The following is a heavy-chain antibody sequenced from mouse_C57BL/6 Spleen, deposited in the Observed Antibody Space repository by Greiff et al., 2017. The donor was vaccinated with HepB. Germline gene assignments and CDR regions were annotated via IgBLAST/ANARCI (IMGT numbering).Heavy chain of an antibody. J-gene: IGHJ1*03. CDR3: ARTAGVLPWYFGV. D-gene: IGHD1-2*01. CDR2: INPSSGYT. V-gene: IGHV1-7*01. CDR1: GYTFTSYW. Sequence: VQLQQSGAELAKPGASVKLSCKASGYTFTSYWMHWVKQRPGQGLEWIGYINPSSGYTKYNQKFKDKATLTADKSSSTAYMQLSSLTYEDSAVDYCARTAGVLPWYFGVWGTGTTVTVSS.